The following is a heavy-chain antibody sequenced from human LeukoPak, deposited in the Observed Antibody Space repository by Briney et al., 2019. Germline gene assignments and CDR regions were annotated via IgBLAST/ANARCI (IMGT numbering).Heavy chain of an antibody. CDR2: IIPIFGTA. CDR3: ATTNSSGFDY. J-gene: IGHJ4*02. CDR1: GYTFTTYG. V-gene: IGHV1-69*13. Sequence: ASVKVSCKASGYTFTTYGISWVRQAPGQGLEWMGGIIPIFGTANYAQKFQGRVTITADESTSTAYMELSSLRSEDTAVYYCATTNSSGFDYWGQGTLVTVSS. D-gene: IGHD6-19*01.